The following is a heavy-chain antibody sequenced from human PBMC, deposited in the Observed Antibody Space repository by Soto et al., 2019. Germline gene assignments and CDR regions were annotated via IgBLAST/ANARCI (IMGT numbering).Heavy chain of an antibody. CDR3: VRLNAAGHSNWLDP. J-gene: IGHJ5*02. Sequence: SETLSLTCTVSGGSISSYYWGWIRRPPGKGLEWIGSIYYSGSTYYNPSLKSRVTISVDTSKNQFSLKLSSVTAADTAVYYCVRLNAAGHSNWLDPRGQGTPVTGSS. CDR1: GGSISSYY. D-gene: IGHD6-13*01. V-gene: IGHV4-39*07. CDR2: IYYSGST.